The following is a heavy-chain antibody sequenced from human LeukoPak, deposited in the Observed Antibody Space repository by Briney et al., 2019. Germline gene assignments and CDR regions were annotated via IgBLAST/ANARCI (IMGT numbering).Heavy chain of an antibody. V-gene: IGHV3-7*01. CDR3: ARGSSGWYAGEADY. CDR2: IKQDGSEK. J-gene: IGHJ4*02. D-gene: IGHD6-19*01. Sequence: GGSLRLSCAASGFTFSSYAIHWVRQAPGKGLEWVADIKQDGSEKYYVDSVKGRFTISRDNAKNSLYLQMNSLRAEDTAVYYCARGSSGWYAGEADYWGQGTLVTVSS. CDR1: GFTFSSYA.